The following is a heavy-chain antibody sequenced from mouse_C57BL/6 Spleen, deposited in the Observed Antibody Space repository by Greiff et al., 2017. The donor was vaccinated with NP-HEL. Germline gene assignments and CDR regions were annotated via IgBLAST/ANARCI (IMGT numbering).Heavy chain of an antibody. Sequence: VQLKQSGPELVKPGASVKISCKASGYSFTDYNMNWVKQSNGKSLEWIGVINPNYGTTSYNQKFKGKATLTVDQSSSTAYMQLNSRTSEDSAVYYCARWYDDGYSAWFAYWGQGTLVTVSA. J-gene: IGHJ3*01. V-gene: IGHV1-39*01. CDR1: GYSFTDYN. D-gene: IGHD2-3*01. CDR3: ARWYDDGYSAWFAY. CDR2: INPNYGTT.